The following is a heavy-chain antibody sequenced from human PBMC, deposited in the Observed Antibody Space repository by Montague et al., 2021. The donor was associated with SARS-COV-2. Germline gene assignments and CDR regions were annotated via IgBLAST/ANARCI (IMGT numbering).Heavy chain of an antibody. CDR1: GGSISGHY. CDR3: ARNGGAAVPGLLLGMDI. CDR2: IYYLGTT. V-gene: IGHV4-59*11. Sequence: SETLSLTCIVSGGSISGHYWSWVRQTPEKGLEWIGYIYYLGTTNYNPSLKTRVTFSVDTSKNQLSLMPTSVTAADTGVYYCARNGGAAVPGLLLGMDIWGQGTPVTVSS. J-gene: IGHJ6*02. D-gene: IGHD6-19*01.